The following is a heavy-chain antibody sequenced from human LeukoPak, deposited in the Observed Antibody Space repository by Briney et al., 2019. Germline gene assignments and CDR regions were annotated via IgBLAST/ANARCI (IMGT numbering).Heavy chain of an antibody. Sequence: SSETLSLTCTVSGGSISSSSSFWGWIRQPPGKGLEWIGSIYSSGSTYSNPSLESRVTISVDTSKNQFSLRLSSVTAADTAVYYCARRPATGTLKYYFGYWGQGTLVTVSS. CDR1: GGSISSSSSF. CDR2: IYSSGST. J-gene: IGHJ4*02. CDR3: ARRPATGTLKYYFGY. D-gene: IGHD6-13*01. V-gene: IGHV4-39*01.